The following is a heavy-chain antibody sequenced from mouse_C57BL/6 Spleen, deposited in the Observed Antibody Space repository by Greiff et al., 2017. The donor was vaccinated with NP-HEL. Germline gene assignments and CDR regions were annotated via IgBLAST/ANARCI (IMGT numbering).Heavy chain of an antibody. Sequence: QVQLQQPGAELVRPGSSVKLSCKASGYTFTSYWMHWVKQRPIQGLEWIGNIDPSDSETHYNQKFKDKATLTVDKSSSTAYMQLSSLTSEDSAVYYCARGNYDYPYYYAMDYWGQGTSVTVSS. CDR3: ARGNYDYPYYYAMDY. D-gene: IGHD2-4*01. J-gene: IGHJ4*01. CDR2: IDPSDSET. V-gene: IGHV1-52*01. CDR1: GYTFTSYW.